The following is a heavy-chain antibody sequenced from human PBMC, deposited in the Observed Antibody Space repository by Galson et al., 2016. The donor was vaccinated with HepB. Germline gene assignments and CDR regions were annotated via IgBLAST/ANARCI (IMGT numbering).Heavy chain of an antibody. Sequence: SLRPSSAASRINTSSYGMHWVRQAQGKGLEWVAVISYEGSNNYYVDSVKGRFTISIDNSTNTLYLQMNSLRAEDTAVYYCAKIKFVYGDGDTFDIWGQGTMVTVSS. D-gene: IGHD4-17*01. V-gene: IGHV3-30*18. CDR3: AKIKFVYGDGDTFDI. CDR1: RINTSSYG. CDR2: ISYEGSNN. J-gene: IGHJ3*02.